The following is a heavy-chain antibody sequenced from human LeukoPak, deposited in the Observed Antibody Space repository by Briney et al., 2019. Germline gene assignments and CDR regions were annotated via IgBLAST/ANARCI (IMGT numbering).Heavy chain of an antibody. Sequence: ASVKVSCKASGYTFTNYGISWVRQAPGQGLEWMGWFSAYNGNTKYAQEFQGRVTMTTDASTSTAYMELRSLSSDDTAVYHCARDNHRSSWSWFDPWGQGTLVTVSS. D-gene: IGHD6-13*01. V-gene: IGHV1-18*01. CDR2: FSAYNGNT. CDR3: ARDNHRSSWSWFDP. J-gene: IGHJ5*02. CDR1: GYTFTNYG.